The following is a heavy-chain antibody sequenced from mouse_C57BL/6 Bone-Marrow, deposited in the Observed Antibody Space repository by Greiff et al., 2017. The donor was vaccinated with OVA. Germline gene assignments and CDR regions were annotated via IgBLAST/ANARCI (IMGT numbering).Heavy chain of an antibody. D-gene: IGHD4-1*01. CDR1: GYSITSGYY. V-gene: IGHV3-6*01. CDR2: ISYDGSN. Sequence: EVQLVESGPGLVKPSQSLSLTCSVTGYSITSGYYWNWIRQFPGNKLEWMGYISYDGSNNYNPSLKNRISITRDTSKNQFFLKLNSVTTEDTATYYCAKTGTLFDYWGQGTTLTVSS. J-gene: IGHJ2*01. CDR3: AKTGTLFDY.